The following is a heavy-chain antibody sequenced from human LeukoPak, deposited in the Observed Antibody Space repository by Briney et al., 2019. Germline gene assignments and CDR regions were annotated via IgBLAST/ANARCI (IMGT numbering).Heavy chain of an antibody. J-gene: IGHJ5*02. CDR1: GGSLSGYY. CDR2: INHSGST. D-gene: IGHD6-13*01. V-gene: IGHV4-34*01. CDR3: ARDWQGIDP. Sequence: SETLSLTCAVYGGSLSGYYWSWIRQPPGKGLEWIGEINHSGSTYYNPSLKSRVTISVDTSKNQFSLKLSSVTAADTAVYYCARDWQGIDPWGQGTLVAVSS.